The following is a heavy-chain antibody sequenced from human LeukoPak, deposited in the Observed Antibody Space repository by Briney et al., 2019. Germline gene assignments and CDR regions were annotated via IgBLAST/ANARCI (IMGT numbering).Heavy chain of an antibody. CDR3: ARVEMGAVAAPTFHY. CDR2: IYYSGST. J-gene: IGHJ4*02. V-gene: IGHV4-39*07. CDR1: GGSINSSTYH. Sequence: SETLSLTCSVSGGSINSSTYHWGWIRQPPGKGLEWIGNIYYSGSTFYNPSLKSRVTTSVDTSKNQFSLKPSSVTAADTAVYYCARVEMGAVAAPTFHYWGQGTLVSVSS. D-gene: IGHD6-19*01.